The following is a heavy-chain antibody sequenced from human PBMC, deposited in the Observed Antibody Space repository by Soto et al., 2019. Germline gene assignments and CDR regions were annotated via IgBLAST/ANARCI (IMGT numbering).Heavy chain of an antibody. D-gene: IGHD6-19*01. CDR2: FDPEDGET. CDR1: GYTLSVLS. CDR3: ATGGLAVAYYVMDV. Sequence: ASVKVSCKVSGYTLSVLSMDWVRQAPGKGLEWMGGFDPEDGETIYAQKFQGRVTMTEDTSTDTAYMELSSLRSEDTAVYYCATGGLAVAYYVMDVWGQGTTVTVSS. J-gene: IGHJ6*02. V-gene: IGHV1-24*01.